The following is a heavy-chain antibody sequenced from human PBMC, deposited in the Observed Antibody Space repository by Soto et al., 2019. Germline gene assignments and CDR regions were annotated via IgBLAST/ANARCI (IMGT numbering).Heavy chain of an antibody. CDR2: MNPGSGDT. J-gene: IGHJ5*02. CDR1: GYTFTNND. V-gene: IGHV1-8*02. D-gene: IGHD5-18*01. Sequence: SVKVSCKASGYTFTNNDVSWVRQATGQGLEWMGWMNPGSGDTGYAQKFQGRVTMTRDISIATAYMELNSLTSEDTAIYYCARMESFGSLNWFDPWGQGTLVTVSS. CDR3: ARMESFGSLNWFDP.